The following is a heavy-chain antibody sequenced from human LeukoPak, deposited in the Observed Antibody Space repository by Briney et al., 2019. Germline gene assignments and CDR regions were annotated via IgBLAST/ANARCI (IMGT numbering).Heavy chain of an antibody. CDR1: GFTFSSYA. J-gene: IGHJ6*03. CDR3: ARDRYSYGPFNYYYYMDV. V-gene: IGHV3-53*01. D-gene: IGHD5-18*01. CDR2: IYSGGST. Sequence: GGSLRLSCAASGFTFSSYAMSWVRQAPGKGLEWVSVIYSGGSTYYADSVKGRFTISRDNSKNTLYLQMNSLRAEDTAVYYCARDRYSYGPFNYYYYMDVWGKGTTVTISS.